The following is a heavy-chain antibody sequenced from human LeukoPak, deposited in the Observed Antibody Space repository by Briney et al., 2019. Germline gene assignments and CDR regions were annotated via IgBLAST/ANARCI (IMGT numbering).Heavy chain of an antibody. CDR1: GFTFSSYG. CDR2: LWYDGSNK. Sequence: GGSLRLSCAASGFTFSSYGMHWVRQAPGKGLEWVAVLWYDGSNKYYADSVKGRFTISRDNSKNTLYLQMNSLRAEDTAVYYCARGNSSGHFDYWGQGTLVTVSS. D-gene: IGHD6-6*01. V-gene: IGHV3-30*19. J-gene: IGHJ4*02. CDR3: ARGNSSGHFDY.